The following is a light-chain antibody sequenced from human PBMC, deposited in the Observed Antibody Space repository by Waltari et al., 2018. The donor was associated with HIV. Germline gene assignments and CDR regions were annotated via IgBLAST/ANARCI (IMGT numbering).Light chain of an antibody. CDR3: CSYSSSGTVL. V-gene: IGLV2-14*03. Sequence: HSVLTQPASMSGSLGQSITISSLGISNAVGGFHFVSGSKQSPDKAPRLVIYDVSNRPAGVSGRFSGSKSGSAASLTISGLQPEDEADYYCCSYSSSGTVLFGGGTRLTVL. CDR1: SNAVGGFHF. CDR2: DVS. J-gene: IGLJ2*01.